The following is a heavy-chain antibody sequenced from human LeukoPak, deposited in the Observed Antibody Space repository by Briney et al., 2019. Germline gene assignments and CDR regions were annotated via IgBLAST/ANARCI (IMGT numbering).Heavy chain of an antibody. CDR1: GYTFTSYG. CDR2: ISAYNGNT. CDR3: ARDRPTYCSSTSCPALPYYYYMDV. Sequence: GASVKVSCKASGYTFTSYGISWVRQAPGQGLEWMGWISAYNGNTNYAQKPQGRVTMTTDTSTSTAYMELRSLRSDDTAVYYCARDRPTYCSSTSCPALPYYYYMDVWGKGTTVTVSS. J-gene: IGHJ6*03. V-gene: IGHV1-18*01. D-gene: IGHD2-2*01.